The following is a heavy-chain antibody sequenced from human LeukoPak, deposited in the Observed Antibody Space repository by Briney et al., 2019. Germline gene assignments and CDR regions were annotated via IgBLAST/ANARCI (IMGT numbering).Heavy chain of an antibody. CDR2: IYDRGST. Sequence: PSETLSLTCTVSGGSLSSLYWSWIRQPPGKGLEWIGFIYDRGSTNYNPSLKSRVTISVDTSKNQFSLKLSSVTAADTAVYYCARGPPLNSWGQGTLVTVSS. CDR3: ARGPPLNS. D-gene: IGHD5-24*01. V-gene: IGHV4-59*01. J-gene: IGHJ5*02. CDR1: GGSLSSLY.